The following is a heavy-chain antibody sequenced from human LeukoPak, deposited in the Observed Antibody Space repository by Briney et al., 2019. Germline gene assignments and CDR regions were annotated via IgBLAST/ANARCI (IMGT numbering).Heavy chain of an antibody. Sequence: GASVKVSCKASGYTFTNYGISWVRQAPGQGLEWMGWISAYNGYTDYAQKLQFRVTMTADTSTSTAYMEMRSLRSDDTAVYYCARDPGQYYDILTGYYTPYYFDYWGQGTLVTVSS. CDR3: ARDPGQYYDILTGYYTPYYFDY. J-gene: IGHJ4*02. CDR1: GYTFTNYG. CDR2: ISAYNGYT. D-gene: IGHD3-9*01. V-gene: IGHV1-18*01.